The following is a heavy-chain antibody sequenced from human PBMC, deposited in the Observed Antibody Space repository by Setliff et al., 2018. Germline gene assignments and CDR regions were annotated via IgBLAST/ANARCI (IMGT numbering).Heavy chain of an antibody. Sequence: SETLSLTCTVSGDSISSYYWSWIRQPPGKGLEWIGYIYYSGSTNYNPSLKSRVTMSVATFENHFSLKLNSLTAADTAVYYCARVTNWGLDLRFDPWGQGILVTGSS. CDR1: GDSISSYY. V-gene: IGHV4-59*01. J-gene: IGHJ5*02. D-gene: IGHD7-27*01. CDR2: IYYSGST. CDR3: ARVTNWGLDLRFDP.